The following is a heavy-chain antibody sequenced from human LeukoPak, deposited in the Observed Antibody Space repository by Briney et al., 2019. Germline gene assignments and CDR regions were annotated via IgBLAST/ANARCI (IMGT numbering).Heavy chain of an antibody. CDR1: GFTFSNAW. V-gene: IGHV3-15*01. CDR3: TTEFLPWYNWNEKLDAFDI. J-gene: IGHJ3*02. CDR2: IKSKTDGGTT. D-gene: IGHD1-1*01. Sequence: GGSLRPSCAASGFTFSNAWMSWVRQAPGKGLEWVGRIKSKTDGGTTDYAAPVKGRFTISRDDSKNTLYLQMNSLKTEDTAVYYCTTEFLPWYNWNEKLDAFDIWGQGTMVTVSS.